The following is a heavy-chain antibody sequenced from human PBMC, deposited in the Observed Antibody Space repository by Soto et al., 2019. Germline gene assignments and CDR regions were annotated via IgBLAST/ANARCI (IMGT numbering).Heavy chain of an antibody. V-gene: IGHV4-31*03. CDR2: IYHTGIT. Sequence: VLLQESGPGLVKSSQTLSLTCTVSGDSMSTGGYYWNWIRQHPTRGLEWIGYIYHTGITDYNPSLQSRVTVSVDTSKHQCFLSLTSVTAADTAVYYCTRRGREGSRFVTQGDYWGQGTLVSVSS. D-gene: IGHD1-26*01. CDR1: GDSMSTGGYY. J-gene: IGHJ4*02. CDR3: TRRGREGSRFVTQGDY.